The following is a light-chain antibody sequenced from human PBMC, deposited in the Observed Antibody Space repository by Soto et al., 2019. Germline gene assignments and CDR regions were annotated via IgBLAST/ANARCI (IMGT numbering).Light chain of an antibody. Sequence: EIVLTQSPGTLSLSPGERATLSCRASQSVSSSYLAWYQQKPGQAPRLLIYGASSRATGIPDRFSGSGSGTDFPLTISRLEPEDFAVYHCQQYDSSPWPVGQGTKVEIK. CDR2: GAS. J-gene: IGKJ1*01. V-gene: IGKV3-20*01. CDR1: QSVSSSY. CDR3: QQYDSSPWP.